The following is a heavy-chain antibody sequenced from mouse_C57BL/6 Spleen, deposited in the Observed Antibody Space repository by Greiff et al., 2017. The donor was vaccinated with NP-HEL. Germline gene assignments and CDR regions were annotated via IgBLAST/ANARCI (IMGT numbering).Heavy chain of an antibody. V-gene: IGHV1-76*01. J-gene: IGHJ4*01. CDR3: ARSGDGYYVEDAMDY. Sequence: VQLQQSGAELVRPGASVKLSCKASGYTFTDYYINWVKQRPGQGLEWIARIYPGSGNTYYNEKFKGKATLTAEKSSSTAYMQLSSLTSEDSAVYFCARSGDGYYVEDAMDYWGQGTSVTVSS. CDR2: IYPGSGNT. CDR1: GYTFTDYY. D-gene: IGHD2-3*01.